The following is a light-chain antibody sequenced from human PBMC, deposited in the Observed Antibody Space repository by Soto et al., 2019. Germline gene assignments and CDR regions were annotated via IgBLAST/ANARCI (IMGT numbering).Light chain of an antibody. CDR2: DVS. Sequence: QSVLTQPRSVSGSPGQSVTISCTGTSSDVGGYNYVSWYQQNPGTVPKLILYDVSERPSGVPDRFSGSKSGNTASLTISGLQAEDEADYYCCSYAGTYTYVFGTGTKLTVL. V-gene: IGLV2-11*01. CDR3: CSYAGTYTYV. J-gene: IGLJ1*01. CDR1: SSDVGGYNY.